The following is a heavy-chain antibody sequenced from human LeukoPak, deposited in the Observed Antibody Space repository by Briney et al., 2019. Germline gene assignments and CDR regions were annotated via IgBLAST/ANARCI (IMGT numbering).Heavy chain of an antibody. J-gene: IGHJ4*02. CDR2: IYSGGST. CDR3: ARAIEFDY. D-gene: IGHD3-16*02. Sequence: GGSLRLSCAASGFTVSSNYMSWVRQAPGKGLEWVSVIYSGGSTYYADSVKGRFSISRDNSKNTLYLQMSSLRAEDTAVYYCARAIEFDYWGQGTLVTVSS. V-gene: IGHV3-66*01. CDR1: GFTVSSNY.